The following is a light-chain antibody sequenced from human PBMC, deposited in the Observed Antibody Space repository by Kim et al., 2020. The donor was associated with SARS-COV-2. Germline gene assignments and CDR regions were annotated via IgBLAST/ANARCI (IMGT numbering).Light chain of an antibody. V-gene: IGLV3-21*04. CDR3: QVWDIDSDTYV. CDR1: SIETKS. J-gene: IGLJ1*01. Sequence: PGKTARSTCGGNSIETKSVHWYQQKPGQAPGLVIHSARDRPSGIPERFAASNSGDTATLTISGVEAGDEAGYYCQVWDIDSDTYVFGAGTKVTVL. CDR2: SAR.